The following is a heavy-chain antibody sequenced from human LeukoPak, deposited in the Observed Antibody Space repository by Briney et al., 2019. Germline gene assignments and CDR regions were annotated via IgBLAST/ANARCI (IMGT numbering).Heavy chain of an antibody. CDR2: IYSGGST. Sequence: GGSLRLSCAASGFTVSSNYMSWVRQAPGKGLEWVSVIYSGGSTDYKDSVKDRFIISRGNSKNTLYLQMNSLRAEDTAVYYCAKEMATTNAFDIWGQGTMVTVSS. CDR1: GFTVSSNY. D-gene: IGHD5-24*01. CDR3: AKEMATTNAFDI. V-gene: IGHV3-66*01. J-gene: IGHJ3*02.